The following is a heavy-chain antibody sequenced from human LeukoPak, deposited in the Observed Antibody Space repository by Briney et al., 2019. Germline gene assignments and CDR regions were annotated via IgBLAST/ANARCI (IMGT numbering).Heavy chain of an antibody. Sequence: ASVKVSCTASGYTFTSYAMHWVRQAPGQRLEGMGWINAGNGNTKYSQKFQGRVTITRDTSASTAYMELSSLRSEDTAVYYCARGVVPAAMFDYWGQGTLVTVSS. J-gene: IGHJ4*02. CDR2: INAGNGNT. CDR1: GYTFTSYA. D-gene: IGHD2-2*01. V-gene: IGHV1-3*01. CDR3: ARGVVPAAMFDY.